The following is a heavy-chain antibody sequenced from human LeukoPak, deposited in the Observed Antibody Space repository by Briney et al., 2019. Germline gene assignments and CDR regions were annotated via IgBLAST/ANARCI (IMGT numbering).Heavy chain of an antibody. D-gene: IGHD6-13*01. Sequence: ASVKVSCKASGYTFTGYYMHWVRQAPGQGLEWMGWINPNSGGTNYAQKFQGRVTMTRDTSISTAYMELSRLRSDDTAVYYCARDSVDAAAGTGWGQGTLVTVSS. CDR2: INPNSGGT. V-gene: IGHV1-2*02. CDR3: ARDSVDAAAGTG. CDR1: GYTFTGYY. J-gene: IGHJ4*02.